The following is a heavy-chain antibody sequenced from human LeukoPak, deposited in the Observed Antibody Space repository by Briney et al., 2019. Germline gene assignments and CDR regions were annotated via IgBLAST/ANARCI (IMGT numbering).Heavy chain of an antibody. CDR3: ARVRDDYDAFDI. Sequence: GGSLRLSCAASGFTFSSYWMSWVRQAPGKGLEWVSGINWNGGSTGYADSVKGRFTISRDNAKNSLYLQMNSLRAEDTALYYCARVRDDYDAFDIWGQGTMVTVSS. J-gene: IGHJ3*02. V-gene: IGHV3-20*04. D-gene: IGHD4-11*01. CDR1: GFTFSSYW. CDR2: INWNGGST.